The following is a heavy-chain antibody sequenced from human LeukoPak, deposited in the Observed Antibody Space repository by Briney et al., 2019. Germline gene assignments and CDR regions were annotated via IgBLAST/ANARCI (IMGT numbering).Heavy chain of an antibody. Sequence: GVSLTLSCAASGFPLSSYSINWVRQAPGKGLEWVSYISSSGSAIYYVDSVKGLFTVSRDNAKNSLFMQMNSPSAVDTAVYHCVRVKGSYFDYWGQGALVTVSS. CDR2: ISSSGSAI. CDR3: VRVKGSYFDY. V-gene: IGHV3-48*01. J-gene: IGHJ4*02. CDR1: GFPLSSYS. D-gene: IGHD2-15*01.